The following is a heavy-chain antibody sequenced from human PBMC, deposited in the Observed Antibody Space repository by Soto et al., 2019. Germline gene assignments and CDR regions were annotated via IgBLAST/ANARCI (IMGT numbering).Heavy chain of an antibody. V-gene: IGHV5-51*01. CDR1: GYSFTSYW. D-gene: IGHD3-22*01. CDR3: EGQGYYYDSTRNWFDP. J-gene: IGHJ5*02. CDR2: IYPGDSDT. Sequence: GESQNISCKGSGYSFTSYWIGWVRQMPGKGLEWMGIIYPGDSDTRYSPSFQGQVTISADKSISTAYRQWSSLKASDTAMYYCEGQGYYYDSTRNWFDPWGQGTLVTVSS.